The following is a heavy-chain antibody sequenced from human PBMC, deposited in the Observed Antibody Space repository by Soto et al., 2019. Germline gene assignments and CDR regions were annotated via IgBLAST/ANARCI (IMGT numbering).Heavy chain of an antibody. J-gene: IGHJ6*02. CDR3: ARDVIRYYYGSGRHYYYYGMDV. Sequence: QVQLVESGGGVVQPGRSLRLSCAASGFTFSSYGMHWVRQAPGKGLEWVAVIGYDGSNKYYADSVKGRFTISRDNSKNTLYLQMNSLRAEDTAVYYCARDVIRYYYGSGRHYYYYGMDVWGQGTTVTVSS. CDR2: IGYDGSNK. CDR1: GFTFSSYG. D-gene: IGHD3-10*01. V-gene: IGHV3-33*01.